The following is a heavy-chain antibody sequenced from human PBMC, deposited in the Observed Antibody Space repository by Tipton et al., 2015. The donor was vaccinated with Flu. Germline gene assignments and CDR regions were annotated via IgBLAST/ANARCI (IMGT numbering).Heavy chain of an antibody. Sequence: RSLRLSCTASGFTFSSYGMHWVRQAPGKGLEWVAVIWYDGSNKYYADSVKGRFTISRDNSKNTLYLQMNSLRAEDTAVYYCARGVYSSGWYPFFDYWGQGTRVTVSS. J-gene: IGHJ4*02. D-gene: IGHD6-19*01. CDR3: ARGVYSSGWYPFFDY. CDR1: GFTFSSYG. CDR2: IWYDGSNK. V-gene: IGHV3-33*01.